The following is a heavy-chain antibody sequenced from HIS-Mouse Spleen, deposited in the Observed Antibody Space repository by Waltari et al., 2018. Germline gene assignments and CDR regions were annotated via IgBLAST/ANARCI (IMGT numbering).Heavy chain of an antibody. V-gene: IGHV4-39*07. J-gene: IGHJ2*01. D-gene: IGHD6-13*01. Sequence: QLQLQESGPGLVKPSETLSLTCTVSGGSISSSSYYWGWIRQPPGKGLGWIGSIYYSGSTYYNPSPKRRVTISVDTSKNQFSLKLSSVTAADTAVYYCAREIPYSSSWYDWYFDLWGRGTLVTVSS. CDR2: IYYSGST. CDR1: GGSISSSSYY. CDR3: AREIPYSSSWYDWYFDL.